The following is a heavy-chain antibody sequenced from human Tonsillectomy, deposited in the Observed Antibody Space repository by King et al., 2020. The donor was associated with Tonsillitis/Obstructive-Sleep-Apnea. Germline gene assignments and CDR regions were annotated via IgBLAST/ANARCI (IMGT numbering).Heavy chain of an antibody. J-gene: IGHJ6*03. CDR2: ISAYNGNT. Sequence: QLVQSGAEVKKPGASVKVSCKASGYTFTSYGISWVRQAPGQGLEWMGWISAYNGNTNYAQKLQGRVTMTTDTSTSTAYMELRSLRSDDTAVYYCAREVVVVPAASPYCYYYMDVWGKGTTVTVSS. CDR1: GYTFTSYG. V-gene: IGHV1-18*01. CDR3: AREVVVVPAASPYCYYYMDV. D-gene: IGHD2-2*01.